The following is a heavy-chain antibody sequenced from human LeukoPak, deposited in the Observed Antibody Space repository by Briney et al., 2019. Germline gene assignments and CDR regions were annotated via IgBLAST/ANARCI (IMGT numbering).Heavy chain of an antibody. V-gene: IGHV4-4*07. Sequence: SETLSLTCSASGGSIGGYYWNWIRQPAGKGLEWIGRIYTDGGTLYNPSLKSRVTMSVDTSKNQFSLKLTSVTAADTAVYYCARRVSEVAPTLRNGENWFDPWGRGTLVTVSS. CDR1: GGSIGGYY. CDR3: ARRVSEVAPTLRNGENWFDP. J-gene: IGHJ5*02. D-gene: IGHD1-26*01. CDR2: IYTDGGT.